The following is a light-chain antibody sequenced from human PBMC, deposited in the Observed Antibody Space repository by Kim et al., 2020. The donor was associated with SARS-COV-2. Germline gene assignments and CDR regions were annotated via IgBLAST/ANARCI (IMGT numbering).Light chain of an antibody. CDR2: QDS. V-gene: IGLV3-1*01. CDR1: KLGDKY. J-gene: IGLJ2*01. Sequence: SYELTQPPSVSVSPGQTASITCSGDKLGDKYACWYQQKPGQSPVLVFYQDSKRPSGIPERFSGSNSGNTATLTISWTQAMDEADYYCQAWDSSTVIFGGG. CDR3: QAWDSSTVI.